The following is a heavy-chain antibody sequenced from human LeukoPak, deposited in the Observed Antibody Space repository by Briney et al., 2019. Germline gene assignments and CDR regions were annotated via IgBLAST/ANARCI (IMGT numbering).Heavy chain of an antibody. D-gene: IGHD6-13*01. CDR1: GYSISSGYY. CDR2: IYHSGST. Sequence: SETLSLTCTVSGYSISSGYYWGWIRQPPGKGLEWIGSIYHSGSTYYNPSLKSRVTISVDTSKNQFSLKLSSVTAADTAVYYCASLAIAAAGEQWPSPFDYWGQGTLVTVSS. J-gene: IGHJ4*02. CDR3: ASLAIAAAGEQWPSPFDY. V-gene: IGHV4-38-2*02.